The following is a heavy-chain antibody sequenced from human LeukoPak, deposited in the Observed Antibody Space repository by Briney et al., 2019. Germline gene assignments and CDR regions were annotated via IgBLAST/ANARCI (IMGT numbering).Heavy chain of an antibody. Sequence: GGSLRLSCAASGFTFSSYEMNWVRQAPGKGLEWVSGINWNGGSTGYADSVKGRFTISRDNAKNSLYLQMNSLRAEDTAVYYCARALSSSSGRYYYYMDVWGKGTTVTVSS. D-gene: IGHD6-6*01. CDR2: INWNGGST. V-gene: IGHV3-20*04. CDR3: ARALSSSSGRYYYYMDV. J-gene: IGHJ6*03. CDR1: GFTFSSYE.